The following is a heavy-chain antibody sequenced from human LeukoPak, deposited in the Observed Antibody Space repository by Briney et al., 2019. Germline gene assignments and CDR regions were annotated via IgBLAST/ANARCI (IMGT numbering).Heavy chain of an antibody. V-gene: IGHV1-46*01. CDR1: GYTFTGYY. Sequence: SVKVSCKASGYTFTGYYMHWVRQAPGQGLEWMGIINPSGGTTSYAQNFQGRVTMTRDTSTSTVYMELSSLRSEDTAVYYCAREIGPRQLHLWGSAFDYWGQGTLVTVSS. CDR2: INPSGGTT. D-gene: IGHD5-18*01. J-gene: IGHJ4*02. CDR3: AREIGPRQLHLWGSAFDY.